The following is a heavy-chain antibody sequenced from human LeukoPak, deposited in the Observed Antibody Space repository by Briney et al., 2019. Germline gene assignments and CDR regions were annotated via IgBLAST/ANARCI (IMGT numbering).Heavy chain of an antibody. CDR1: GYTFTSYY. D-gene: IGHD1-26*01. CDR3: AREGARGY. Sequence: ASVKVSCKASGYTFTSYYIHWVRQAPGQGLEWMGVINPSGGSTSYALKFQGRVTMTRDMSTSTVYMELSSLRSEDTAVYYCAREGARGYWGQGTLVTVSS. V-gene: IGHV1-46*01. CDR2: INPSGGST. J-gene: IGHJ4*02.